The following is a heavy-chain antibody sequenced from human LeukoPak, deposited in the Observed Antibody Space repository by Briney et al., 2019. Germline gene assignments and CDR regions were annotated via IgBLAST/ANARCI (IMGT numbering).Heavy chain of an antibody. CDR2: IRDSGSST. CDR1: GFTFSSYA. CDR3: AKYGPQDSGSSHFDY. J-gene: IGHJ4*02. Sequence: GGSLRLSCAASGFTFSSYAMSWVRQAPGKGLEWVSAIRDSGSSTHYADSVKGRFTTSRDNSKNTLSLQMNSLRAEDTAIYYCAKYGPQDSGSSHFDYWGQGALVTVSS. D-gene: IGHD1-26*01. V-gene: IGHV3-23*01.